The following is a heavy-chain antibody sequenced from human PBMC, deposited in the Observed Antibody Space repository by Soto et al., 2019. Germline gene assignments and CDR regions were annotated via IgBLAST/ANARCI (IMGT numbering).Heavy chain of an antibody. Sequence: GESLKISCQGSGYAFSSYWISWVGQMPWKGLEWMGIIYPGDSDTRYSPSFQGQVTISVDKSITTAYLRWSSLKASDTAMYYCARGYCTATICDPWFDPWGQGTLVTVSS. CDR1: GYAFSSYW. V-gene: IGHV5-51*01. D-gene: IGHD2-8*02. J-gene: IGHJ5*02. CDR3: ARGYCTATICDPWFDP. CDR2: IYPGDSDT.